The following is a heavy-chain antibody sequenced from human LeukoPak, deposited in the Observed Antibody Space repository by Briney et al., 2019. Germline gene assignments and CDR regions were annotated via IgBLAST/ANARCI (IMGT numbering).Heavy chain of an antibody. CDR3: ARLFGGQLMGYYVDY. CDR1: GFSISRYY. Sequence: GGSLRLSCEASGFSISRYYMTWVRQAPGKGLETVSVIFDGVADSVRGRFTTSRDSSKNTLFLQMNSLRDEDTAVYYCARLFGGQLMGYYVDYWGQGALITVSS. V-gene: IGHV3-53*01. D-gene: IGHD1-1*01. J-gene: IGHJ4*02. CDR2: IFDGV.